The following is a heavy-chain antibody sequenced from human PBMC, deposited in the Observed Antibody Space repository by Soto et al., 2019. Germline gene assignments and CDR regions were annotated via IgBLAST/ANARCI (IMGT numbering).Heavy chain of an antibody. V-gene: IGHV3-23*01. CDR1: GFTFSSFG. CDR3: AKVGIGSFSHKHHCEH. J-gene: IGHJ1*01. Sequence: TGGSLRLSCTASGFTFSSFGMAWVRQAPGKGLEWVSAISGSGDSSYYADSVKGRFTISRDNPKNTLYLQMNSLRAEDTAVYYCAKVGIGSFSHKHHCEHWGKGT. D-gene: IGHD6-13*01. CDR2: ISGSGDSS.